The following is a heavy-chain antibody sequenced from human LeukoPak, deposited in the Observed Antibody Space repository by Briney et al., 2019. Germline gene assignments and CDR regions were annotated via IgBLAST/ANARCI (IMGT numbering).Heavy chain of an antibody. D-gene: IGHD1-26*01. CDR1: GFTFSTYA. CDR2: ISGGGGGT. V-gene: IGHV3-23*01. J-gene: IGHJ4*02. Sequence: PGGSLRLSCAASGFTFSTYAMSWVRQAPGRGLEWVSTISGGGGGTYYADSVKGRFTISRDNSKNTLDLLMNSLRAEDTAVYYCARDIELSCWGQGTLVTVSS. CDR3: ARDIELSC.